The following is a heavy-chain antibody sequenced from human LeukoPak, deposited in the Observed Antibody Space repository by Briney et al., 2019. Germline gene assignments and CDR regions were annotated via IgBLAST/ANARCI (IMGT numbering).Heavy chain of an antibody. CDR2: ISSSSSYI. Sequence: PGGSLRLSCAASGFTFSSYSMNWVRQAPGKGLEWVSSISSSSSYIYYADSVKGRFTISRDNAKNSLYLQMNSLRAEDTAVYYCARSSIAAFRGGIDYWGQGTLVTVPS. V-gene: IGHV3-21*01. CDR1: GFTFSSYS. J-gene: IGHJ4*02. D-gene: IGHD6-13*01. CDR3: ARSSIAAFRGGIDY.